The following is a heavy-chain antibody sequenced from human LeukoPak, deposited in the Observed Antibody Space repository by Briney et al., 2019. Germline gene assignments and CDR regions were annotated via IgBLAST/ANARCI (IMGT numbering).Heavy chain of an antibody. V-gene: IGHV1-2*02. D-gene: IGHD3-9*01. Sequence: ASVKVSCKASGYTFTGYYMHWVRQAPGQGLEWMGWINPNSGGTNYAQKFQGRVTMTRDTSISTAYMELSRLRSDDTAVYYCAREILTGYNWFDPWGQGTMVTVSS. CDR1: GYTFTGYY. J-gene: IGHJ3*01. CDR2: INPNSGGT. CDR3: AREILTGYNWFDP.